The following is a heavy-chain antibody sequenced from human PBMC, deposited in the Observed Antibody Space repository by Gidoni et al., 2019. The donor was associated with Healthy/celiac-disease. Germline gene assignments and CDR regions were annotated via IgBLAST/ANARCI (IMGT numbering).Heavy chain of an antibody. CDR2: IYSGGST. J-gene: IGHJ4*02. CDR3: ARERLPGNSPSGRYFDY. Sequence: EVQLVESGGGLVQPGGSLRLSCAASGFTVSSNYMSWVRQAPGKGLEWVSVIYSGGSTYYADSVKGRFTISRDNSKNTLYLQMNSLRAEDTAVYYCARERLPGNSPSGRYFDYWGQGTLVTVSS. D-gene: IGHD1-26*01. V-gene: IGHV3-66*01. CDR1: GFTVSSNY.